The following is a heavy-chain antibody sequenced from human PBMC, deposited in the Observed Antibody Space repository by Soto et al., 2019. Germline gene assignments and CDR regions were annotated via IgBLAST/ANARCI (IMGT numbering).Heavy chain of an antibody. CDR3: AKDGLIRGSGYSYGGSYFDY. CDR2: IRGSGGST. J-gene: IGHJ4*02. Sequence: GGSLRLSCAASGFTFSSYAMSWVRQAPGKVLEWVSAIRGSGGSTYYADSVKGRFTISRDNSKNTLYLQINSLRAEDTALYYCAKDGLIRGSGYSYGGSYFDYWGQGTLVTVSS. V-gene: IGHV3-23*01. CDR1: GFTFSSYA. D-gene: IGHD3-22*01.